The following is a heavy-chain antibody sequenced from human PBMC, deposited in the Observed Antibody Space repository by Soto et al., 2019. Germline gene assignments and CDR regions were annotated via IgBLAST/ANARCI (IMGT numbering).Heavy chain of an antibody. Sequence: SETLSLTCTVSGGSISSYYWSWIRQPPGKGLEWIGYIYYSGSTNYNPSLKSRVTISVDTSKNQFSLKLSSVTAADTAVYYCARSPGIAVAGTYYYYYMDVWGKGTTVTVSS. V-gene: IGHV4-59*01. CDR1: GGSISSYY. J-gene: IGHJ6*03. CDR3: ARSPGIAVAGTYYYYYMDV. CDR2: IYYSGST. D-gene: IGHD6-19*01.